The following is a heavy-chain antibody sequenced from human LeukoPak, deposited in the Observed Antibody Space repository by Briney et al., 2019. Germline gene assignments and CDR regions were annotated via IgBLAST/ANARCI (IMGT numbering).Heavy chain of an antibody. V-gene: IGHV4-34*01. CDR3: ARTIYYYDSSGYYDY. J-gene: IGHJ4*02. CDR1: GGSFSGYY. Sequence: SETLSLTCAVYGGSFSGYYWSWIRQPPGKGLEWIGEINHSGSTNYNPSLKSRVTISVDTSKNQFSLKLSPVTAADTAVYYCARTIYYYDSSGYYDYWGQGTLVTVSS. CDR2: INHSGST. D-gene: IGHD3-22*01.